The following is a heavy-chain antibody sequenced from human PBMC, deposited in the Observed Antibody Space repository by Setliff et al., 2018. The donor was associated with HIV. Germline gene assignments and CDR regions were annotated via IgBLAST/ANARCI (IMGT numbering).Heavy chain of an antibody. CDR3: ARVPFGSGSYYFDF. Sequence: SETLSLTCTVSGGSMSSYYWSWILQPPGKGLEWIGSIYYTGSTDYNTSLMSRVTISLDTPKNQFSLQLNSVTAADTAMYYCARVPFGSGSYYFDFWGQGTLVTVSS. CDR1: GGSMSSYY. CDR2: IYYTGST. J-gene: IGHJ4*02. D-gene: IGHD3-10*01. V-gene: IGHV4-59*12.